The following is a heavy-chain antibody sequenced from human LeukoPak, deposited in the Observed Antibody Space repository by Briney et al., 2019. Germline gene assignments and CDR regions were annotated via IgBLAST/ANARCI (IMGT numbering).Heavy chain of an antibody. CDR2: IYPGDSDT. J-gene: IGHJ4*02. CDR3: ARAGNYGGNSALVEY. D-gene: IGHD4-23*01. V-gene: IGHV5-51*01. CDR1: GYSFTSYW. Sequence: GESLKISCKGSGYSFTSYWIGWVRQMPGKGLEWMGIIYPGDSDTRYSPSFQGQVTISADKSISTAYLQWSSLKASDTAMYYCARAGNYGGNSALVEYWGQGTLVTVSS.